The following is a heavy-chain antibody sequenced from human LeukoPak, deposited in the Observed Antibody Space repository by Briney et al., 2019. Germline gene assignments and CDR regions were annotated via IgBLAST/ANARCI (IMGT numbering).Heavy chain of an antibody. CDR3: ARNPEQQLVHADY. D-gene: IGHD6-13*01. Sequence: PGGSLRLSCAASGFTVSSYSMNWVRQAPGKELEWVSSISSSSSYIYYADSVKGRFTISRDNAKNSLYLQMNSLRAEDTAVYYCARNPEQQLVHADYWGQGTLVTVSS. V-gene: IGHV3-21*01. J-gene: IGHJ4*02. CDR2: ISSSSSYI. CDR1: GFTVSSYS.